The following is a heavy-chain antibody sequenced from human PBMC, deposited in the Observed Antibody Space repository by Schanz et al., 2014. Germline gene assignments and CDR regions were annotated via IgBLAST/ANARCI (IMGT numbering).Heavy chain of an antibody. J-gene: IGHJ4*02. Sequence: EVQLVESGGGLVQPGGSLRLSCAASGFTLSNYAMSWVRQAPGKGLEWVSSISSRSSHIYYADSVKGRFTVSRDNAKNSVYLQMNGLRVEDTAVYYCVRERTNYGGNSYFFDHWGQGTLVTVSS. CDR2: ISSRSSHI. CDR3: VRERTNYGGNSYFFDH. V-gene: IGHV3-21*01. CDR1: GFTLSNYA. D-gene: IGHD2-21*02.